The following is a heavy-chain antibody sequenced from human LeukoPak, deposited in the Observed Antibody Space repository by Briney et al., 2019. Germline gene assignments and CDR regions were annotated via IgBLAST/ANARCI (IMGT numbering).Heavy chain of an antibody. J-gene: IGHJ4*02. D-gene: IGHD3-16*01. CDR3: TRTDGGDY. Sequence: GGSLRLSCAASGFTVSSNYMSWVRQAPGKGLEWVSVIYSGGSTCYADSMRGRFTISRDNAKNSLYLQMNSLRADDTAVYYCTRTDGGDYWGQGTLVTVSS. V-gene: IGHV3-53*01. CDR1: GFTVSSNY. CDR2: IYSGGST.